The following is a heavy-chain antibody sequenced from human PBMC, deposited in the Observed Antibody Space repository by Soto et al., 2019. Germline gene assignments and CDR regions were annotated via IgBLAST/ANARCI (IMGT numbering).Heavy chain of an antibody. V-gene: IGHV3-30*18. CDR3: AKDRGHYYYYGMDV. J-gene: IGHJ6*02. CDR1: GFTFSSYG. Sequence: VQLVESGGGVVQPGRSLRLSCAASGFTFSSYGMHWVRQAPGKGLEWVAVISYDGSNKYYADSVKGRFTISRDNSKNTLYLQMNSLRAEDTAVYYCAKDRGHYYYYGMDVWGQGTTVTVSS. CDR2: ISYDGSNK. D-gene: IGHD3-10*01.